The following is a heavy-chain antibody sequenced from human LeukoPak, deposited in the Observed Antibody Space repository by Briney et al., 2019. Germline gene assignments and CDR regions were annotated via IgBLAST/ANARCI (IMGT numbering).Heavy chain of an antibody. CDR2: IYYSGST. CDR1: GGSISSGDYY. J-gene: IGHJ3*02. V-gene: IGHV4-30-4*01. Sequence: PSETLSLTRTVSGGSISSGDYYWSWIRQPPGKGLEWIGYIYYSGSTYYNPSLKSRVTISVDTSKNQFSLKLSSVTAADTAVYYCARERNSGYHGSAFDIWGQGTMVTVSS. CDR3: ARERNSGYHGSAFDI. D-gene: IGHD5-12*01.